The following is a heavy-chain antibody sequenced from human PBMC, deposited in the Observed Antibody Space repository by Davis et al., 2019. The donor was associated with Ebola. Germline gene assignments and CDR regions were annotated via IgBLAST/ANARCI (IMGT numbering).Heavy chain of an antibody. CDR2: INHSGST. V-gene: IGHV4-34*01. J-gene: IGHJ2*01. CDR3: ASSSNYFWYFDL. D-gene: IGHD4/OR15-4a*01. Sequence: SETLSLTCSVSGGSISSDYWTWIRQPPGKGLEWIGEINHSGSTNYNPSLKSRVTISVDTSKNQFSLKLSSVTAADTAVYYCASSSNYFWYFDLWGRGTLVTVSS. CDR1: GGSISSDY.